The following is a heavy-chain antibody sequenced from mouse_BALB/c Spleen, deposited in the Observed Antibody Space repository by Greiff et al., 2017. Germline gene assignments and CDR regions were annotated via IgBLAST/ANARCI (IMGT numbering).Heavy chain of an antibody. Sequence: EVKLVESGGGLVKPGGSLKLSCAASGFTFSDYYMYWVRQTPEKRLEWVATISDGGSYTYYPDSVKGRFTISRDNAKNNLYLQMSSLKSEDTAMYYCARDGAPTIGIYFDYWGQGTTLTVSS. CDR2: ISDGGSYT. D-gene: IGHD2-14*01. CDR1: GFTFSDYY. V-gene: IGHV5-4*02. J-gene: IGHJ2*01. CDR3: ARDGAPTIGIYFDY.